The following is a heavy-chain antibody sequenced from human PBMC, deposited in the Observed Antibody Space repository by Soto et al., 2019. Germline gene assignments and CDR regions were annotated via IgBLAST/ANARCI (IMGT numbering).Heavy chain of an antibody. Sequence: PSETLSLTCTVSGGSINSGDYYWSWIRQPPGKGLEWIGYIYYSGSTYYNPSLKSRVTISIDTSKNQFSLKLTSVTAADTAVYYCARSIAAPPHRPDYWGQGALVTVSS. D-gene: IGHD6-6*01. CDR1: GGSINSGDYY. CDR3: ARSIAAPPHRPDY. J-gene: IGHJ4*02. CDR2: IYYSGST. V-gene: IGHV4-30-4*01.